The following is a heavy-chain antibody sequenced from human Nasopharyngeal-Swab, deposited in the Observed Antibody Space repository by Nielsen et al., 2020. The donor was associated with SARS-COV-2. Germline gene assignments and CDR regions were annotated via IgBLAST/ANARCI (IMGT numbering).Heavy chain of an antibody. CDR3: ARDGLDYDFWSAYFMDV. D-gene: IGHD3-3*01. Sequence: GESLKISCAASEFTFSNYWMHWVRQAPGKGLEWVSAISGSGGSTYYADSVKGRFTISRDNAKNSLYLQMNSLRAEDTAVYYCARDGLDYDFWSAYFMDVWGQGTTVTVSS. J-gene: IGHJ6*02. V-gene: IGHV3-21*01. CDR2: ISGSGGST. CDR1: EFTFSNYW.